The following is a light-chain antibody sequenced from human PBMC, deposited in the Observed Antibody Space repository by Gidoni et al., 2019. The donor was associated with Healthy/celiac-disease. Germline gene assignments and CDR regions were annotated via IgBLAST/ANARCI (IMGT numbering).Light chain of an antibody. CDR2: DAS. Sequence: ELVLTQSPATLSLSPVERATLSCRASQSVSSYLAWYQQKPGQAPRLLIYDASNRATGIPARFSGSGSGTDFTLTISSLEPEDFAVYYCQQRSNWPLFGGGTKVEIK. J-gene: IGKJ4*01. CDR3: QQRSNWPL. CDR1: QSVSSY. V-gene: IGKV3-11*01.